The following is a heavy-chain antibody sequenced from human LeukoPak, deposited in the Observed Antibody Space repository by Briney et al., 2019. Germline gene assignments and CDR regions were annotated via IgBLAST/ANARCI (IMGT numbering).Heavy chain of an antibody. J-gene: IGHJ4*02. CDR1: GFTFTSYT. D-gene: IGHD4-17*01. V-gene: IGHV3-21*01. CDR2: ITGGSSYI. CDR3: AKTYGHFDD. Sequence: GESLRLSCAASGFTFTSYTMNWVRQAPGKGLEWVSSITGGSSYIYYADSVKGRFTISRDNAKNSLYLQMTSLRVEDTAVYYCAKTYGHFDDWGQGTLVTVSS.